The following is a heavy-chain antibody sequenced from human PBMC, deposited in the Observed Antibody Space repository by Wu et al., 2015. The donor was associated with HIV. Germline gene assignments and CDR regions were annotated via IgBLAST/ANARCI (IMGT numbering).Heavy chain of an antibody. V-gene: IGHV1-2*02. CDR2: INPNSGGT. CDR1: GYTYNTYY. CDR3: ATDFDGGQFSFYYFDS. Sequence: QVQLVQSGPEVKRPGASVKVSCKASGYTYNTYYMHWLRQAPGQGLEWMGWINPNSGGTNYSQRFQSRVDMTRDTSISTAYMELRGLTSDDTAVYFXATDFDGGQFSFYYFDSWGQGTLVTVSS. D-gene: IGHD3-16*02. J-gene: IGHJ4*02.